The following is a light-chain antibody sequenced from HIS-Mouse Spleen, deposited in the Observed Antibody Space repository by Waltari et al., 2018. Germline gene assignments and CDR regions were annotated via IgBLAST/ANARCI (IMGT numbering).Light chain of an antibody. CDR3: YSTDSSGNHRV. V-gene: IGLV3-10*01. J-gene: IGLJ2*01. Sequence: SYELTQPPSVSVSPGQTARITCSGDALPKKYAYWYQQKSGQAPVLVIYEDSKRPSGIPERVSGSSSGTMATFTISGAQVEDEADYYCYSTDSSGNHRVFGGGTKLTVL. CDR1: ALPKKY. CDR2: EDS.